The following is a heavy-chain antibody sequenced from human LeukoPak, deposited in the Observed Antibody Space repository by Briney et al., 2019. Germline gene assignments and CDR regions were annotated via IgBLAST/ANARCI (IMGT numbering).Heavy chain of an antibody. D-gene: IGHD3-22*01. CDR2: IYPGDSDT. J-gene: IGHJ4*02. V-gene: IGHV5-51*01. CDR1: GYSFTSYW. CDR3: ARHRPYYYDSSGYYYRGYFDY. Sequence: GESLKISCKGSGYSFTSYWIGWVRQMPGKGLEWMGIIYPGDSDTRYSPSFQGQVTISADKSISTAYLQWSSLKASDTAMYYCARHRPYYYDSSGYYYRGYFDYWGQGTLVTVSS.